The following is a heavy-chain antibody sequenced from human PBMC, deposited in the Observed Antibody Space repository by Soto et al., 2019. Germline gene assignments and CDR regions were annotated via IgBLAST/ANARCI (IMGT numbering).Heavy chain of an antibody. CDR2: ISAYNGNT. V-gene: IGHV1-18*01. CDR1: GYTFTSYG. D-gene: IGHD2-2*01. CDR3: ARDYHGAFHY. J-gene: IGHJ4*02. Sequence: ASVKVSCKASGYTFTSYGISWVRQAPGQGREWMGWISAYNGNTNYAQKLQGRVAMTTDTSTTTAYMELRSLRSDDTAVYYCARDYHGAFHYLRQGTLVTVAS.